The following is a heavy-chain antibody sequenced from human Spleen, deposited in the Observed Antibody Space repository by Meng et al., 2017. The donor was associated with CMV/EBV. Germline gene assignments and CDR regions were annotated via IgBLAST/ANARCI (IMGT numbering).Heavy chain of an antibody. D-gene: IGHD5-24*01. CDR1: GYTFSRYG. Sequence: VKVSCKASGYTFSRYGISWVRQAPGQGLEGMGWISANNGNTKYAQKFQGRVTMSTDTSTSTAYMELRSLRSDDTAVYYCARGLGRDGYNYAYWGQGTLVTVSS. CDR2: ISANNGNT. J-gene: IGHJ4*02. V-gene: IGHV1-18*01. CDR3: ARGLGRDGYNYAY.